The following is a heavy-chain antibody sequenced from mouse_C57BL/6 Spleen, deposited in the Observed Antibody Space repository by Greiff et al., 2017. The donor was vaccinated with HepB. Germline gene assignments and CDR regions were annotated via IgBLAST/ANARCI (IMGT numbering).Heavy chain of an antibody. CDR1: GYAFSSSW. CDR2: IYPGDGDT. J-gene: IGHJ2*01. V-gene: IGHV1-82*01. CDR3: ASTTVVATRDYFDY. D-gene: IGHD1-1*01. Sequence: QVQLQQSGPELVKPGASVKISCKASGYAFSSSWMNWVKQRPGKGLEWIGRIYPGDGDTNYNGKFKGKATLTADKSSSTAYMQLSSLTSEDSAVYFCASTTVVATRDYFDYWGQGTTLTVSS.